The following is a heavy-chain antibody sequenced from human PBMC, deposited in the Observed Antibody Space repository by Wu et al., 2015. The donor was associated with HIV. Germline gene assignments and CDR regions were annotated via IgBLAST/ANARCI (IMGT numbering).Heavy chain of an antibody. Sequence: QVQLVQSGAEVKKPGASVKVSRKASGYTFTGYYMHWVRQAPGQGLEWMGWINPNSGGTNYAQKFQGRVTMTRDTSISTAYMELSRLRSDDTAVYYCARDNGDFWSGPSGDFDYWGQGTLVTVSS. CDR2: INPNSGGT. D-gene: IGHD3-3*01. V-gene: IGHV1-2*02. J-gene: IGHJ4*02. CDR1: GYTFTGYY. CDR3: ARDNGDFWSGPSGDFDY.